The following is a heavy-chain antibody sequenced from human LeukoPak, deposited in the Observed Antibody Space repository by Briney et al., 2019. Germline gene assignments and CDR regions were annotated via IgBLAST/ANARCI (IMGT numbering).Heavy chain of an antibody. CDR2: ISYDGSNK. V-gene: IGHV3-30-3*01. D-gene: IGHD1-26*01. CDR3: ARGLLGAIDY. Sequence: GGSLRLSCAASGFTFSSYAMHWVRQAPGKGLEWVAVISYDGSNKYYADSVKGRFTISRDNSKNTLYLQMNSLRAEGTAVYYCARGLLGAIDYWGQGTLVTVSS. J-gene: IGHJ4*02. CDR1: GFTFSSYA.